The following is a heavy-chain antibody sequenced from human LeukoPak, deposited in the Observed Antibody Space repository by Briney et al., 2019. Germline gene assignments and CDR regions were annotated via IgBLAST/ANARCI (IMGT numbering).Heavy chain of an antibody. CDR2: ISGYNGNT. V-gene: IGHV1-18*01. J-gene: IGHJ6*02. Sequence: ASVKVSCKASGYTFISYGISWVRQAPGQGLEWMGRISGYNGNTNYAQKLQGRVTMTTDTSTSTAYMELRSLRPDDTAVYYCARDGRFLEWDYYFYGMDVWGQGTTVTVSS. CDR1: GYTFISYG. D-gene: IGHD3-3*01. CDR3: ARDGRFLEWDYYFYGMDV.